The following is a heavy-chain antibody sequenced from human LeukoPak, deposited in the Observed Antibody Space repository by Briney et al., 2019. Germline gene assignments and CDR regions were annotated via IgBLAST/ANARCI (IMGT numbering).Heavy chain of an antibody. D-gene: IGHD2-2*01. CDR3: ARGYCSSSSCYLYYYYGMDV. V-gene: IGHV1-2*02. CDR1: GYTCTGYY. CDR2: INPNSGGT. Sequence: ASVKVSCKASGYTCTGYYMHWVRQAPGQGLEWMGWINPNSGGTNYAQKFQGRVIITRDTSINTAYMELSRLRSDDTAVYYCARGYCSSSSCYLYYYYGMDVWGQGTTVTVSS. J-gene: IGHJ6*02.